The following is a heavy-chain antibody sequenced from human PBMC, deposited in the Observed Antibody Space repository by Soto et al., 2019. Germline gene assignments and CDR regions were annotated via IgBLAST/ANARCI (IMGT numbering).Heavy chain of an antibody. CDR3: ARQASGYYYGWFDP. CDR2: IFYSGGT. V-gene: IGHV4-39*01. J-gene: IGHJ5*02. CDR1: GGSILDSTYY. D-gene: IGHD3-22*01. Sequence: SETLSLTCTVSGGSILDSTYYWAWIRQSPGKGLEWIGTIFYSGGTFYTPSLKSRVTMSVDTSNNQFSLKLSSVTAADTAVYYCARQASGYYYGWFDPWGQGTLVTAPQ.